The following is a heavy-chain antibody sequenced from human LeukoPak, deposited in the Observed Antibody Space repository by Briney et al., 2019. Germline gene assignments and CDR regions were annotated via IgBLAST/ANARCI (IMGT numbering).Heavy chain of an antibody. D-gene: IGHD3-10*01. CDR1: GFTFSSYA. Sequence: PGGSLRLSCAASGFTFSSYAMSWVRQAPGRGLEWVSAISGSGDDTYYADSVKGRFTISRDNSKNTLYLQMNSLRAEDTAVYYCAKGSGAIPGYFDYWGQGTLVTVSS. CDR3: AKGSGAIPGYFDY. J-gene: IGHJ4*02. CDR2: ISGSGDDT. V-gene: IGHV3-23*01.